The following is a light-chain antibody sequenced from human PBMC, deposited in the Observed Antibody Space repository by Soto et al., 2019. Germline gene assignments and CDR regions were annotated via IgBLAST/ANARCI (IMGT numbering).Light chain of an antibody. J-gene: IGKJ5*01. CDR2: DAT. V-gene: IGKV1-33*01. CDR1: QDITNY. Sequence: DVQMTQSPSSLSASVGDRVTITCQASQDITNYLNWYQQKVGKAPKLLIYDATILETGVPSRFSGSGSGTEFTLTINSLQPEDIAPYYCQKYHDPVPITFGQGTRLDIK. CDR3: QKYHDPVPIT.